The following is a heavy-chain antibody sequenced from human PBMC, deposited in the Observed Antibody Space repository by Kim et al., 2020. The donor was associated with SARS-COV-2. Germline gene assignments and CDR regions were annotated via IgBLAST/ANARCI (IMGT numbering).Heavy chain of an antibody. V-gene: IGHV4-34*01. CDR3: ARGFPYGSGSYPPK. CDR1: GGSFSGYY. D-gene: IGHD3-10*01. J-gene: IGHJ4*02. Sequence: SETLSLTCAVYGGSFSGYYWSWIRQPPGKGLEWIGEINHSGSTNYNPSLKSRVTISVDTSKNQFSLKLSSVTAADTAVYYCARGFPYGSGSYPPKWGQGTLVTVSS. CDR2: INHSGST.